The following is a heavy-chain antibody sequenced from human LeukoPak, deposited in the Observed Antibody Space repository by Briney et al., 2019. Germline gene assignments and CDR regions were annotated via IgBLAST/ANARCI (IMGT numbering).Heavy chain of an antibody. CDR2: IDTDESST. D-gene: IGHD1-26*01. CDR3: ARGLVGIDY. CDR1: GFTLSSYW. Sequence: GGLRLSCAASGFTLSSYWMHWVRQAPGKGLVWVSRIDTDESSTNYADSVKGRFTISRDNAKNTLYLQMNSLRAEDTAVYYCARGLVGIDYWGQGTLVTVSS. V-gene: IGHV3-74*01. J-gene: IGHJ4*02.